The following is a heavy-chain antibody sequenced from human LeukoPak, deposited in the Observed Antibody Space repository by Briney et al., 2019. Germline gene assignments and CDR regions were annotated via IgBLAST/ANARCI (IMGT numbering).Heavy chain of an antibody. CDR3: ATSPKVTYFDY. J-gene: IGHJ4*02. CDR1: GGSISSLY. V-gene: IGHV4-4*09. CDR2: IHTSGDT. Sequence: PSETLSLTCTVSGGSISSLYWSWIRQPPGKGLEWIGYIHTSGDTSYNPSLKSRVTISVDSSKKQFSLKLGSVTAADTAVYYCATSPKVTYFDYWGQGTLVTVSS.